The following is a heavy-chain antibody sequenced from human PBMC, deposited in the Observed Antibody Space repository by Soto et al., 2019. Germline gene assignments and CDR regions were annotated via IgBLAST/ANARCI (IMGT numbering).Heavy chain of an antibody. D-gene: IGHD6-13*01. J-gene: IGHJ4*02. V-gene: IGHV3-48*02. CDR2: IGSSTSTI. Sequence: EVHLVESGGGLVQPGGSLRLSCAASGFTFSSYSMIWLRQAPGKGLEWISYIGSSTSTIYYADSVKGRFTISRDNAKNSLYLQMTSLGDEDPAVYYCARGSSSWAYYFDFWGQGTLVTVSS. CDR3: ARGSSSWAYYFDF. CDR1: GFTFSSYS.